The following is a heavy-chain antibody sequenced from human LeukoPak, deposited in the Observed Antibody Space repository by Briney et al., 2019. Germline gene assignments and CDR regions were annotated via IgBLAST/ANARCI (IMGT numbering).Heavy chain of an antibody. CDR3: ARRGGGVDTVFDY. CDR2: IYYSGST. D-gene: IGHD3-16*01. CDR1: GGSISSSSYY. Sequence: SETLSLTCTVSGGSISSSSYYWGWIRQPPGKGLEWIGSIYYSGSTYYNPSLKSRVTISVDTSKNQFSLKLSSVTAADTAVYYCARRGGGVDTVFDYWGQGTLVTVSS. V-gene: IGHV4-39*01. J-gene: IGHJ4*02.